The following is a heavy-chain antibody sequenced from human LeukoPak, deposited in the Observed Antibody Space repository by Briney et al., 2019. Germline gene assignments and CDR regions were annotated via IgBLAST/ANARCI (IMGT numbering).Heavy chain of an antibody. J-gene: IGHJ5*02. D-gene: IGHD2-2*01. CDR3: ARVPAAIGGFDP. CDR1: GGSISSGDYY. Sequence: SETLSLTCTVSGGSISSGDYYWSWIRQPPGKGLEWIGYIYYSGSTYNNPSLKSRVTISVDTSKNQFSLKLSSVTAADTAVYYCARVPAAIGGFDPWGQGTLVTVSS. CDR2: IYYSGST. V-gene: IGHV4-30-4*08.